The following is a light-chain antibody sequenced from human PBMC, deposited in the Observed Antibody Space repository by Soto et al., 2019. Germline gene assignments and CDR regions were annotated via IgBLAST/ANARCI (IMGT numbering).Light chain of an antibody. CDR1: SSDVGGYNY. Sequence: QSALTQPASVSGSPGQSITISCTGTSSDVGGYNYVSWYQQHPGKAPKLMLYEVSNRPSGVSNRFSGSKSGNTASLTISGLQAEDEADYYCSSYTSSSTLYVFGTGTTLTVL. CDR3: SSYTSSSTLYV. V-gene: IGLV2-14*01. J-gene: IGLJ1*01. CDR2: EVS.